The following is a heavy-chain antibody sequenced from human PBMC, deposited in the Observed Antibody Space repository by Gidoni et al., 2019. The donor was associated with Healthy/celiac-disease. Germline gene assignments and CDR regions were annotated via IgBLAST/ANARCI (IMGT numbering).Heavy chain of an antibody. CDR2: ISGSGGST. D-gene: IGHD3-22*01. Sequence: EVQLLESGGGLVQPGGSLRLSCAASGFTFSSYAMSWVRQAPGKGLEWVSAISGSGGSTYYADSVKGRFTISRDNSKNTLYLQMNSLRAEDTAVYYCAKRDYYDSSGYYNFDYWGQGTLVTVSS. J-gene: IGHJ4*02. CDR3: AKRDYYDSSGYYNFDY. V-gene: IGHV3-23*01. CDR1: GFTFSSYA.